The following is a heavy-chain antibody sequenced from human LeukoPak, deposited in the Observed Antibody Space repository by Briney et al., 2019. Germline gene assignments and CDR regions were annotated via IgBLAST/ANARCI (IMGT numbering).Heavy chain of an antibody. CDR3: AKGKNPYSTNWFDP. D-gene: IGHD4-11*01. V-gene: IGHV3-9*01. Sequence: GRSLRLSCAASGFTFDDYAMHWVRQAPGKGLEWVSGISWNSGSIGYADSVKGRFTISRDNAKNSLYLQMNSLRAEDTAVYYCAKGKNPYSTNWFDPWGQGTLVTVSS. CDR2: ISWNSGSI. J-gene: IGHJ5*02. CDR1: GFTFDDYA.